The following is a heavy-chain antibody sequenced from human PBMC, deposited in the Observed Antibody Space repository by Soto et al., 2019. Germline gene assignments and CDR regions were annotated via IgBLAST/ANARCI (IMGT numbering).Heavy chain of an antibody. CDR2: IIPILGIA. D-gene: IGHD2-2*02. J-gene: IGHJ4*02. Sequence: SVKVSCKASGGTFSSYTISWVRQAPGQGLEWMGRIIPILGIANYAQKFQGRVTITADKSTSTAYMELSSLRSEDTAVYYCARGVGIYCSSTSCYTKVDYFDYWGQGTLVTVSS. CDR3: ARGVGIYCSSTSCYTKVDYFDY. V-gene: IGHV1-69*02. CDR1: GGTFSSYT.